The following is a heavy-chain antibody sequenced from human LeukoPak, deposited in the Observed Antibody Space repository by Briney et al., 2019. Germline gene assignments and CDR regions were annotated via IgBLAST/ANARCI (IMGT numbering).Heavy chain of an antibody. Sequence: SLTXAVYGGSFXXXXWSWXXXXPXXGXEWXXXINHSGSTNYNPSLRSRVTISVYTSKNQFSLKLSSLPAADAAVYYCARGLPKYYYDRSXXXERLDYWGQGTLXXVSS. D-gene: IGHD3-22*01. CDR3: ARGLPKYYYDRSXXXERLDY. J-gene: IGHJ4*02. CDR1: GGSFXXXX. CDR2: INHSGST. V-gene: IGHV4-34*01.